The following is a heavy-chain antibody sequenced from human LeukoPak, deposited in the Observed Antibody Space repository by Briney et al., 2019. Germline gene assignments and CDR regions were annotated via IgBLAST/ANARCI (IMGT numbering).Heavy chain of an antibody. CDR3: VRISTAVAGGDY. D-gene: IGHD6-19*01. Sequence: GGSLRLSCAASGFGFTFSTSWMSWVRQAPGKGLEWVANIKQDGSEKYYVDSVKGRFTISRDNAKNSLYLQMDSLIVEDTAEYYCVRISTAVAGGDYWGQGTLVTVSS. CDR1: GFGFTFSTSW. CDR2: IKQDGSEK. J-gene: IGHJ4*02. V-gene: IGHV3-7*01.